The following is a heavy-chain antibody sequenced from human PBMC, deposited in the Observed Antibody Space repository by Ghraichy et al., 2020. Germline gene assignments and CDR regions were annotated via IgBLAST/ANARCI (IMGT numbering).Heavy chain of an antibody. CDR1: GGSISSGDYY. D-gene: IGHD2-2*01. CDR3: ARDQVVPAAMDYYGMDV. J-gene: IGHJ6*02. V-gene: IGHV4-30-4*01. CDR2: IYYSGST. Sequence: SETLSLTCTVSGGSISSGDYYWSWIRQPPGKGLEWIGYIYYSGSTYYNPSLKSRVTISVDTSKNQFSLKLSSVTAADTAVYYCARDQVVPAAMDYYGMDVWGQGTTVTVSS.